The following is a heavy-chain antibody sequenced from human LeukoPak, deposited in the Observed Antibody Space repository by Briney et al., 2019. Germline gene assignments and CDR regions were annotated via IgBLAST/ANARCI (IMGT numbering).Heavy chain of an antibody. CDR3: ALAYGSGLYHDY. D-gene: IGHD6-19*01. Sequence: GASVKVSCKASGYTFTDYYIHWVRQAPGQGLEWMGWIHPNSGGTKSARKFQGRVTMTRDTSISTAYMDLSSLRSDDTAVYYCALAYGSGLYHDYRGQGTLVTVSS. CDR1: GYTFTDYY. J-gene: IGHJ4*02. V-gene: IGHV1-2*02. CDR2: IHPNSGGT.